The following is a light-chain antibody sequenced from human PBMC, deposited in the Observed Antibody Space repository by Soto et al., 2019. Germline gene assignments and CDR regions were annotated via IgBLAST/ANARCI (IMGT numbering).Light chain of an antibody. Sequence: DIQMTQSPSTLSASVGDRVTITCRASQSINNWLAWYQQKPGKAPKLFIFKASTLESGVPSRFNGSGSGTEFTLSISSLQPDDFATYFCQQYESFPRTFGQGTKVEIK. CDR3: QQYESFPRT. CDR2: KAS. CDR1: QSINNW. J-gene: IGKJ1*01. V-gene: IGKV1-5*03.